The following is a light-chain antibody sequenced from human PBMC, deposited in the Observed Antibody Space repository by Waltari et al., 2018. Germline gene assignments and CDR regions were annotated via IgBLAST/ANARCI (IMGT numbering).Light chain of an antibody. J-gene: IGKJ1*01. CDR1: QSVSST. V-gene: IGKV3D-15*01. CDR2: GAS. CDR3: LERGNWPWT. Sequence: EIVMTQSPATLSLSPGERATLSCRASQSVSSTLAWYQQKPGQAPRLLIYGASNRATGIPDRGSGRGSGTDFTLTSSSLEGEDVGVDYCLERGNWPWTFGQGTKVEIK.